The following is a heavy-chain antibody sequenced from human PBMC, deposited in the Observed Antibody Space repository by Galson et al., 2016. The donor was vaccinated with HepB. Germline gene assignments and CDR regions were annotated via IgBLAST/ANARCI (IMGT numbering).Heavy chain of an antibody. CDR2: IYTGGST. V-gene: IGHV3-53*01. J-gene: IGHJ3*02. Sequence: SLRLSCAASGFFVSTNYMTWVRQAPGKGLEWVSLIYTGGSTWYADSVKGRFTIPRDNSKNTVYLQMNSLRVEDTAVYYCARDEFYESASDIWGQGTMVTVSS. D-gene: IGHD2/OR15-2a*01. CDR3: ARDEFYESASDI. CDR1: GFFVSTNY.